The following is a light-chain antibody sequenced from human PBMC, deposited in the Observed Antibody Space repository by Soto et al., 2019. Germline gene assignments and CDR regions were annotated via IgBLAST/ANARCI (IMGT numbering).Light chain of an antibody. CDR3: QQYNSYLVT. CDR1: QSINTW. CDR2: DAS. Sequence: DIQMTQSPSTLSASVGDRVTITCRASQSINTWLAWYQQKPGKAPKLLIYDASSLEGGVPSRFSGSGTGTEFTLTISSLQPDDFATYYCQQYNSYLVTFGQGTKLEIK. V-gene: IGKV1-5*01. J-gene: IGKJ2*01.